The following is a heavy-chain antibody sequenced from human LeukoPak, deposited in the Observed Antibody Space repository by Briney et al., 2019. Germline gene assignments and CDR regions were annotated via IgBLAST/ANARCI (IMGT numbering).Heavy chain of an antibody. CDR1: GGTFSSYA. CDR3: ARGRGNYYFDY. J-gene: IGHJ4*02. V-gene: IGHV1-69*13. D-gene: IGHD4-23*01. Sequence: ASVKVSCKASGGTFSSYAISWVRQAPGQWLEWMGGIIPIFGTANYAQKFQGRVTITADESTSTAYMELSSLRSEDTAVYYCARGRGNYYFDYWGQGTLVTVSS. CDR2: IIPIFGTA.